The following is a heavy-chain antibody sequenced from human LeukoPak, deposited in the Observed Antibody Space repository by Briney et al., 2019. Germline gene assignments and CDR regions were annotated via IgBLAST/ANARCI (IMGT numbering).Heavy chain of an antibody. CDR1: GFTFSDNY. V-gene: IGHV3-11*01. Sequence: PGGSLRLSCVASGFTFSDNYMSWIRQAPGKGLEWISYISSSGSTIYYADSVKGRFTLSRDNAKNSLYLQMNSLRAEDTAVYYCAKVTTVTTSAFDIWGQGTMVTVSS. J-gene: IGHJ3*02. D-gene: IGHD4-17*01. CDR2: ISSSGSTI. CDR3: AKVTTVTTSAFDI.